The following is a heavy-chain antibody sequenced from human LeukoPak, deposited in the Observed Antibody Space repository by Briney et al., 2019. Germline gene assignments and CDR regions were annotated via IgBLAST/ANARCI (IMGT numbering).Heavy chain of an antibody. CDR1: XXXXXXYX. CDR2: INPNSGGT. J-gene: IGHJ5*02. Sequence: AASVKVSCKASXXXXXXYXMXXXXXXPGXXLEWMGWINPNSGGTTYXKKFQGRVTMTRDTSISTAYMELSRLRSDDTAVYYCARAWAAAGTNNWFDPWGQGTLVTVSS. CDR3: ARAWAAAGTNNWFDP. V-gene: IGHV1-2*02. D-gene: IGHD6-13*01.